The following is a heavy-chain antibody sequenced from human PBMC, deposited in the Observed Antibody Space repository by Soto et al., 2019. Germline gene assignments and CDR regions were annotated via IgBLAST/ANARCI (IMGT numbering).Heavy chain of an antibody. CDR3: ARGHNYGYSTFDT. V-gene: IGHV4-61*08. CDR2: IYYTGST. D-gene: IGHD5-18*01. J-gene: IGHJ3*02. Sequence: SETLSLTCTVSGGSISSGGYYWSWIRQPPGKGLEWIGYIYYTGSTNYNPSLKSRVTISVDSSKNQFSLKLTSVTAADTAVYFCARGHNYGYSTFDTWGQGTMVTVSS. CDR1: GGSISSGGYY.